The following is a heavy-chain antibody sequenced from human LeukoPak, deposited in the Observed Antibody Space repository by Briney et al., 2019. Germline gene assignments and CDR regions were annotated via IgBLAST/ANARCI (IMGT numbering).Heavy chain of an antibody. V-gene: IGHV3-23*01. Sequence: GGSLRLSCAASGFTFSSYAMSWVRQAPGKGLEWVSAISGPAGSWDYADSVKGRFTISRDNSKNSLYLQMNSLRAEDTAVYYCARMSGYCSRTSCYTPPFDYWGQGTLVTVSS. J-gene: IGHJ4*02. CDR1: GFTFSSYA. CDR2: ISGPAGSW. CDR3: ARMSGYCSRTSCYTPPFDY. D-gene: IGHD2-2*02.